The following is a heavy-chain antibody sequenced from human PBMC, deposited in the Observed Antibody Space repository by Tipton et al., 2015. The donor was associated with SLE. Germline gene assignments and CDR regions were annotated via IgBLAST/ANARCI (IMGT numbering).Heavy chain of an antibody. CDR1: GGSFSGYY. D-gene: IGHD3-3*01. CDR2: INHSGST. J-gene: IGHJ4*02. CDR3: ARVYDFWSGPPLGY. V-gene: IGHV4-34*01. Sequence: TLSLTCAVYGGSFSGYYWSWIRQPPGKGLEWIGEINHSGSTYYNPSLKSRVTISVDTSKNQFSLKLSSVTAADTAVYYCARVYDFWSGPPLGYWGQGTLVTVSS.